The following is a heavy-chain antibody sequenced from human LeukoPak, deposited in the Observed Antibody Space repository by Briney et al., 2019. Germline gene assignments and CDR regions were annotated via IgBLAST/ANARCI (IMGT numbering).Heavy chain of an antibody. V-gene: IGHV3-23*01. Sequence: GGSLRLSCAASGFIFSSYAMSWVRQAPGKGLEWVSTISGSGGSTYYADSVKGRFTISRDNSKNTVYLQMNSLRAEDTAVYYCAKVLTPQYYYYYYMDVWGKGTTVTVSS. CDR3: AKVLTPQYYYYYYMDV. CDR2: ISGSGGST. CDR1: GFIFSSYA. J-gene: IGHJ6*03.